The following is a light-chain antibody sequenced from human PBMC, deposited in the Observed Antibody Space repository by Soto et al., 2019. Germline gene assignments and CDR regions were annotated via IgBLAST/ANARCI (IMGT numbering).Light chain of an antibody. Sequence: QSALTQPASVSGSPGQSITLSCTGTSSDVGVYNFVSWYQQHPGNAPKLMIFDVSNRPSGVSNRFSGSKSGNTASLTISGLQAEDEADYYCTSYTRSGTLVFGGGTQLTVL. CDR3: TSYTRSGTLV. CDR1: SSDVGVYNF. J-gene: IGLJ2*01. V-gene: IGLV2-14*03. CDR2: DVS.